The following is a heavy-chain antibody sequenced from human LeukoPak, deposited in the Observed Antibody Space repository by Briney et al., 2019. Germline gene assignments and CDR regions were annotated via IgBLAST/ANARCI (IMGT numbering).Heavy chain of an antibody. CDR3: AAGFRSEFIYFYLHV. J-gene: IGHJ6*03. Sequence: GGSLRLSCALSGLSLADTYMAWVRQAPGKGVEWVARLYIAGESYYADSVRGRFNISRDNSENTLYLQMTTVRDDDTATYFCAAGFRSEFIYFYLHVWGKGTPVTVSS. CDR1: GLSLADTY. CDR2: LYIAGES. V-gene: IGHV3-53*01. D-gene: IGHD1-14*01.